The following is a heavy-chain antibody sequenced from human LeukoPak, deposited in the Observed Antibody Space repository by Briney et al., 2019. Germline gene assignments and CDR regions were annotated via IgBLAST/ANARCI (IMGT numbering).Heavy chain of an antibody. CDR1: GFTFSSYG. V-gene: IGHV3-23*01. Sequence: PGGSLRLSCAASGFTFSSYGMSWVRQAPGKGLEWVSDISGSGGSTYYADSVKGRFTISRDNSKNTLYLQMNSLRAEHTAVYYCAKEVSTRQYSSSGVVYWGQGTLVTVSS. J-gene: IGHJ4*02. CDR2: ISGSGGST. CDR3: AKEVSTRQYSSSGVVY. D-gene: IGHD6-6*01.